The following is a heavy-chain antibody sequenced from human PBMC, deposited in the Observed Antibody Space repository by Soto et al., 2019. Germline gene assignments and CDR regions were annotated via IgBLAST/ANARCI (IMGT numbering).Heavy chain of an antibody. CDR1: GFTFSSYA. D-gene: IGHD3-9*01. J-gene: IGHJ4*02. V-gene: IGHV3-23*01. Sequence: GGSLRLSCAASGFTFSSYAMSSVRQAPGKGLEWVSAISGSGGSTYYADSVKGRFTISRDNSKNTLYLQMNSLRAEDTAVYYCAKPVLPSLTGYYYYFDYWGQGTLVTVSS. CDR3: AKPVLPSLTGYYYYFDY. CDR2: ISGSGGST.